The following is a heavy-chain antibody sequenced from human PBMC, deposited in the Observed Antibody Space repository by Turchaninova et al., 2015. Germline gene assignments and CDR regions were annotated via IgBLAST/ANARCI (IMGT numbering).Heavy chain of an antibody. CDR3: ARVRYCSGGSCFGAFDI. V-gene: IGHV1-69*01. D-gene: IGHD2-15*01. CDR2: IIPIFGTA. Sequence: QVQLVQSGAEVKKPGSSVTVSCKASGGAFSSYAISWVRQALGQGLEWRGGIIPIFGTANYAKKFKGRGTSTADESTSTAYMGLSSRRSEDTAVYYCARVRYCSGGSCFGAFDIWGQGTMVTVSS. J-gene: IGHJ3*02. CDR1: GGAFSSYA.